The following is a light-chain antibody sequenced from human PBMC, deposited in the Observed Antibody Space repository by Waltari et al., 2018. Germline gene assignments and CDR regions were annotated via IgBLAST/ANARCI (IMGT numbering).Light chain of an antibody. CDR2: HAS. CDR3: QKYNRLPAT. Sequence: GERATHSCRASESVGKYLAWYQQRPGQAPRLVMFHASNRATGIPDRFSGSGSGTDFSLTISRLEPEDFAVYYCQKYNRLPATFGQGTKVEIK. CDR1: ESVGKY. J-gene: IGKJ1*01. V-gene: IGKV3-20*01.